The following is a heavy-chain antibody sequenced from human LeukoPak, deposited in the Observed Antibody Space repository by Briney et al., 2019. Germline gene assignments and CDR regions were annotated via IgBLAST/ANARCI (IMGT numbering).Heavy chain of an antibody. V-gene: IGHV3-11*04. D-gene: IGHD6-6*01. Sequence: SGGSLRLSCAASGFTFSDYYMSWIRQAPGKGLEWVSHISSSGSTIYYADSVKGRFTISRDNAKNSLYLQMNSLRAEDTAVYYCARDESSSFYYYMDVWGKGTTVTVSS. CDR3: ARDESSSFYYYMDV. CDR2: ISSSGSTI. CDR1: GFTFSDYY. J-gene: IGHJ6*03.